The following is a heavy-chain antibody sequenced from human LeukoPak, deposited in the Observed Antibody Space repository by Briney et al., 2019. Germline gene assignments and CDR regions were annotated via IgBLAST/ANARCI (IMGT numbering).Heavy chain of an antibody. J-gene: IGHJ4*02. Sequence: ASVKVSCKASGYTFTGYYMLWVRQAPGQGLEWMGWINPNSGGTNYAQKFQGRVTMTRDTSISTAYMELSRLRSDDTAVYYCTRDGQQLEGNDYWGQGTLVTVSS. D-gene: IGHD6-13*01. CDR2: INPNSGGT. CDR1: GYTFTGYY. CDR3: TRDGQQLEGNDY. V-gene: IGHV1-2*02.